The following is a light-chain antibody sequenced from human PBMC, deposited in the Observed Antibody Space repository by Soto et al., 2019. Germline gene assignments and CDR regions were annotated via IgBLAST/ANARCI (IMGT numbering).Light chain of an antibody. CDR3: QQRGSWPWT. V-gene: IGKV3-11*01. CDR1: QSVSSY. J-gene: IGKJ1*01. CDR2: DAS. Sequence: EIVLTQSPATLSLSPGERATLSCRSSQSVSSYFAWSQQKPGQAPRLLIYDASNRATGIPARFSGSGSGTDFTLTISSLEPEDFAVYYCQQRGSWPWTFGQGTKVEIK.